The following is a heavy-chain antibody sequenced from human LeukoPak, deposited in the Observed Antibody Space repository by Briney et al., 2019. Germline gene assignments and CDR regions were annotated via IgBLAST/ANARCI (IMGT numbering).Heavy chain of an antibody. D-gene: IGHD2-2*01. Sequence: SETLSLTCTVSGGSVSSGSYYWSWIRQPPGKGLEWIGYIYYSGSTNYNPSLKSRVTISVDTSKNQFSLKLSSVTAADTAVYYCAREGCSSTSCYAYWFDPWGQGTLVTVSS. CDR2: IYYSGST. J-gene: IGHJ5*02. CDR1: GGSVSSGSYY. V-gene: IGHV4-61*01. CDR3: AREGCSSTSCYAYWFDP.